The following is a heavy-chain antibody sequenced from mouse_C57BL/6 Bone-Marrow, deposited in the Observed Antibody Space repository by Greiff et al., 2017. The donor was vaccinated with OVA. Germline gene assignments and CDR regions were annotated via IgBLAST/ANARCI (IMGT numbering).Heavy chain of an antibody. CDR1: GYTFTDYY. D-gene: IGHD2-4*01. CDR2: INPNNGGT. V-gene: IGHV1-26*01. Sequence: EVQLQQSGPELVKPGASVKISCKASGYTFTDYYMNWVKQSHGKSLEWIGDINPNNGGTSYNQKFKGKATLTVDKSSSTAYMELRSLTSEDSAVYYCARSGDYDGGAWFAYWGQGTLVTVSA. CDR3: ARSGDYDGGAWFAY. J-gene: IGHJ3*01.